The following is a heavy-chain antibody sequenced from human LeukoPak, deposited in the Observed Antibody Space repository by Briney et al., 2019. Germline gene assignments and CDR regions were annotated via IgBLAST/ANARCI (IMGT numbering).Heavy chain of an antibody. CDR3: ARVEYCTKGVCINFDL. CDR2: INSNSGGT. J-gene: IGHJ4*02. D-gene: IGHD2-8*01. Sequence: GASLKVSCKASGYTFTGPYIHWMRQAPGQGLEWMAWINSNSGGTKYAQKFQGRVTVTRDTSTSTAYMELSGLRADDTATYYCARVEYCTKGVCINFDLWGQGTLVAVSS. V-gene: IGHV1-2*02. CDR1: GYTFTGPY.